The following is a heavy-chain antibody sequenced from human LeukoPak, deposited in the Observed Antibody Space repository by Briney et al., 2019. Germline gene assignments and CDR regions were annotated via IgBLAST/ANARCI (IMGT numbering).Heavy chain of an antibody. V-gene: IGHV1-69*02. CDR3: AISEGVVTAHWFAY. CDR2: IIPILGIA. Sequence: SVKVSCKASGGTFSSYTISWVRQAPGQGLEWMGRIIPILGIANYAQTFQGRVTITTDKSTSTAYMELSSLRSEDTAVYYCAISEGVVTAHWFAYWGQGTLVTVSS. J-gene: IGHJ4*02. CDR1: GGTFSSYT. D-gene: IGHD2-21*02.